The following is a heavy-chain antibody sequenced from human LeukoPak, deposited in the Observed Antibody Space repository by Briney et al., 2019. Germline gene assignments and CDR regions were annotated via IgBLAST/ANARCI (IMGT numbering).Heavy chain of an antibody. D-gene: IGHD1-26*01. CDR3: ASRSSGSYNY. CDR2: ITTNGGST. Sequence: GGSLRLSCAASGFTFGSYGMHWVRQAPGKGLGYVSAITTNGGSTYYANSVKGRFTISRDNSKNTLFLQMGSLRAEDMAVYYCASRSSGSYNYWGQGTLVTVSS. J-gene: IGHJ4*02. V-gene: IGHV3-64*01. CDR1: GFTFGSYG.